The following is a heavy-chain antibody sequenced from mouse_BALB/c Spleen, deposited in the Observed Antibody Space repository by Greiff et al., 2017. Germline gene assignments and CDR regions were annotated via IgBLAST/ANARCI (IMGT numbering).Heavy chain of an antibody. D-gene: IGHD2-5*01. CDR1: GFSLTDYG. J-gene: IGHJ3*01. CDR2: IWGGGST. V-gene: IGHV2-6-5*01. Sequence: VKLMESGPGLVAPSQSLSITCTVSGFSLTDYGVSWIRQPPGKGLEWLGVIWGGGSTYYNSALKSRLSISKDNSKSQVFLKMNSLQTDDTAMYYCAKHRNYGKPSWFAYWGQGTLVTVSA. CDR3: AKHRNYGKPSWFAY.